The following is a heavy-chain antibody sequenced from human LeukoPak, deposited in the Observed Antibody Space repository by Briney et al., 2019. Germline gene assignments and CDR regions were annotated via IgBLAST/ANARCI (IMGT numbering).Heavy chain of an antibody. CDR3: ARSPYSYGFTSDY. D-gene: IGHD5-18*01. V-gene: IGHV1-2*06. Sequence: ASVKVSCKASGYTFTGYYMHWVRQAPGQGLEWMGRINPNSGGTNYAQKFQGRVTMTRDTSISTAYMELSRLRSDDTAMYYCARSPYSYGFTSDYWGQGTLVTVSS. J-gene: IGHJ4*02. CDR1: GYTFTGYY. CDR2: INPNSGGT.